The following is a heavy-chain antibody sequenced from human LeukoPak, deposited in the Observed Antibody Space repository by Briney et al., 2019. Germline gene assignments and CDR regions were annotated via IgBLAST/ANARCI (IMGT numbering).Heavy chain of an antibody. CDR1: GGTFSSYA. Sequence: GASVKVSCKASGGTFSSYAISWVRQAPGQGLEWMGGIIPIFGTANYAQKFQGRVTITADKSTSTAYMELSSLRSEDTAVYYCAQGYCSGGSCYRNWFDPWGQGTLVTVSS. V-gene: IGHV1-69*06. CDR2: IIPIFGTA. J-gene: IGHJ5*02. D-gene: IGHD2-15*01. CDR3: AQGYCSGGSCYRNWFDP.